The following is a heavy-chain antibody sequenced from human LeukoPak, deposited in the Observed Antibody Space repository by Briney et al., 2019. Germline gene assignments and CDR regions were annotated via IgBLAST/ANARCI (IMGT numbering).Heavy chain of an antibody. CDR2: ISGSGGST. D-gene: IGHD3-3*01. CDR1: GFTVSSNY. V-gene: IGHV3-23*01. Sequence: GGSLRLSCAASGFTVSSNYMSWVRQAPGKGLEWVSAISGSGGSTYYADSVKGRFTISRDNSKNTLYLQMNSLRAEDTAVYYCAKDKKWLRFLEWLPRDAFDIWGQGTMVTVSS. J-gene: IGHJ3*02. CDR3: AKDKKWLRFLEWLPRDAFDI.